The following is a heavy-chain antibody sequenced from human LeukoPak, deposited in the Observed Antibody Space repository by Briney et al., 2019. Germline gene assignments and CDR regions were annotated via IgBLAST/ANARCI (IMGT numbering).Heavy chain of an antibody. D-gene: IGHD6-13*01. CDR1: GFTFSSYA. CDR3: AKDPRTAYSGSSDWFDP. J-gene: IGHJ5*02. Sequence: GGSLRLSCAASGFTFSSYAMSWVRQAPGKGLEWVSAISGSGGSTYYADSVKGRFTISRDNSKNTLYLQMNSLRAEDTAVYYCAKDPRTAYSGSSDWFDPWGQGTLVTVSS. V-gene: IGHV3-23*01. CDR2: ISGSGGST.